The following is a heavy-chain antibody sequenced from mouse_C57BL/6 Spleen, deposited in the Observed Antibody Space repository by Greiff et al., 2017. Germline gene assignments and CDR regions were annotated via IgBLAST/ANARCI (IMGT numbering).Heavy chain of an antibody. Sequence: QVHVKQSGAELVRPGASVTLSCKASGYTFTDYEMHWVKQTPVHGLEWIGAIDPETGGTAYNQKFKGKAILTADKSSSTAYMELRSLTSEDSAVYYCTRAYGNYWFAYWGQGTLVTVSA. D-gene: IGHD2-1*01. J-gene: IGHJ3*01. CDR1: GYTFTDYE. CDR3: TRAYGNYWFAY. V-gene: IGHV1-15*01. CDR2: IDPETGGT.